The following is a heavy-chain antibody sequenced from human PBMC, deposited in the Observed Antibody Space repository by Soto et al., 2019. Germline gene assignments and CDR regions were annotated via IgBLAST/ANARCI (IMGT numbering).Heavy chain of an antibody. D-gene: IGHD3-3*01. CDR3: ARATTYYDFWSGSGSYYGMDV. CDR2: INPNSGGT. Sequence: ASVKGSCKASGYTFTGDCMHWVRQAPGQGLEWMGWINPNSGGTNYAQKFQGRVTMTRDTSISTAYMELSRLRSDDTAVYYCARATTYYDFWSGSGSYYGMDVWGQGTTVTVSS. V-gene: IGHV1-2*02. CDR1: GYTFTGDC. J-gene: IGHJ6*02.